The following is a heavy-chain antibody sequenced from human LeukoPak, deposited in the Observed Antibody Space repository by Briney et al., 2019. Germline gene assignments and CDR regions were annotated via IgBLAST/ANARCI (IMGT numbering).Heavy chain of an antibody. J-gene: IGHJ4*02. CDR2: IYSGGST. CDR1: GFTVSSNY. D-gene: IGHD2-8*01. CDR3: AKDSRGSNVRAFDY. Sequence: GGSLRLSCAASGFTVSSNYMSWVRQAPGKGLEWVSVIYSGGSTYHADSVKGRFTISRDNSKNTLYLQMNTLSADDTAVYYCAKDSRGSNVRAFDYWGQGILVTVSS. V-gene: IGHV3-53*01.